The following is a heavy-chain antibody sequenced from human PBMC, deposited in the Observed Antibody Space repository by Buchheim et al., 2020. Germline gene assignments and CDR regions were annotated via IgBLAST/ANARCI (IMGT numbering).Heavy chain of an antibody. CDR1: GDSISSTGW. D-gene: IGHD3-16*01. CDR3: ARNFGLGGMDV. CDR2: INHSGTT. V-gene: IGHV4-4*02. Sequence: QVQLQESGPGLVKPAGTLSLTCGVSGDSISSTGWWNWVRQPPGKGLEWIGEINHSGTTNYSPSLKSRVTMSVDKSKKQISLNLSSVTAADTAVYYCARNFGLGGMDVWGRGTT. J-gene: IGHJ6*02.